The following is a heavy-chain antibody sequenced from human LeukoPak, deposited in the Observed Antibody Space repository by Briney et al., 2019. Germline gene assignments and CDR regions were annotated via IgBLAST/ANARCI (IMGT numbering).Heavy chain of an antibody. J-gene: IGHJ4*02. V-gene: IGHV4-59*01. CDR1: GGSISSYY. CDR3: ASYAWLQFRSFDY. D-gene: IGHD5-24*01. CDR2: IYYSGST. Sequence: SETLSLTCTVSGGSISSYYWSWIRQPPGKGLEWIGYIYYSGSTNYNPSLKSRVTISVDTSKNQFSLKLSSVTAADTAVYYCASYAWLQFRSFDYWGQGTLVTVSS.